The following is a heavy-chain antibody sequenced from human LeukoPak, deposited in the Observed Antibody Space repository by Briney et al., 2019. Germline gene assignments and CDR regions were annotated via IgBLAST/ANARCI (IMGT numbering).Heavy chain of an antibody. Sequence: SETLSLTCTASSSSISNYYWNWIRQPPGKGLEWIGYIYYSGGTNYNPSLKSRLTISVDTSKNQFSLKLTSVTAADTAVYYCAREPLGDYGGNSGFDYWGQGSLVTVSS. D-gene: IGHD4-23*01. J-gene: IGHJ4*02. CDR3: AREPLGDYGGNSGFDY. CDR1: SSSISNYY. V-gene: IGHV4-59*01. CDR2: IYYSGGT.